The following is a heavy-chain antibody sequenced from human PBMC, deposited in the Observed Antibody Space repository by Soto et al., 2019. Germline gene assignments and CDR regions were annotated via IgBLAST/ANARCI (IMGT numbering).Heavy chain of an antibody. Sequence: GEALKISCKGSGYSFTSDWIGCVRQMPGKGMEWMGIIYPGDSDTRYSPSFQGQVTISADKSISTAYLQWSSLKASDTAMYYCARRGGGYFDFWSGYPNDAFYISGQGTIVPVS. CDR3: ARRGGGYFDFWSGYPNDAFYI. CDR2: IYPGDSDT. CDR1: GYSFTSDW. J-gene: IGHJ3*02. V-gene: IGHV5-51*01. D-gene: IGHD3-3*01.